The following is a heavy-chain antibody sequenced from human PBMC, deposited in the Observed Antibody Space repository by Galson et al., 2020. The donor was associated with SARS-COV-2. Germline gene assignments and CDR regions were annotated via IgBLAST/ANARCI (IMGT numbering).Heavy chain of an antibody. CDR1: GFTFSSYA. CDR3: GSVPDYYYYGMDV. J-gene: IGHJ6*02. V-gene: IGHV3-64D*06. Sequence: GGSLRLSCSASGFTFSSYAMHWVRQAPGKGLEYVSAISSNGGSTYYADSVKGRFTISRDNSKNTLYLQMSSLRAEDTAVYYCGSVPDYYYYGMDVWGQGTTVTVSS. CDR2: ISSNGGST. D-gene: IGHD2-2*01.